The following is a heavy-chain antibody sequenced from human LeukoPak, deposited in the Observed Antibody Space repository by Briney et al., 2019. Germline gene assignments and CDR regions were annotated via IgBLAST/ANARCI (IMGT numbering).Heavy chain of an antibody. Sequence: GGSLRLSCAASGFALNSYSLSWVRQAPGKGLEWVSSISSTSAYIHYADSVKGRFTISRDNIDNVVYLQMNSLRGEDTAIYYCARVAVAGPTGWFDSWGPGTPVSVSA. CDR2: ISSTSAYI. V-gene: IGHV3-21*01. D-gene: IGHD6-19*01. CDR3: ARVAVAGPTGWFDS. J-gene: IGHJ5*01. CDR1: GFALNSYS.